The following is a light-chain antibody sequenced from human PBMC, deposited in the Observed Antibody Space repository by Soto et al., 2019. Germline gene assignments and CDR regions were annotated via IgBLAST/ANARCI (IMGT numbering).Light chain of an antibody. V-gene: IGKV1-39*01. Sequence: IQLTQSPSSVSPSLGDRVTIXCRASQSIISYLNWYQQKPGKAPKLLISAASSLQGGGPSRFSGSGSVTDFTRTISSLQPEDFATYYGQQLNSYPLTFGGGTKVDIK. J-gene: IGKJ4*01. CDR1: QSIISY. CDR3: QQLNSYPLT. CDR2: AAS.